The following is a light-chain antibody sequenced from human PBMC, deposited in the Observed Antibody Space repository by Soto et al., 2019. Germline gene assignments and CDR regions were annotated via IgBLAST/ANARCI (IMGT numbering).Light chain of an antibody. CDR3: QQSYSTK. Sequence: DIQMTQSPSSLSASVGDRVSLTCRASQSISTYLNWYQQKPGKAPKLLIYAASSLQSGVPSRFSGSGSGTDFTLTISSLQPEDFATYYCQQSYSTKFGQGTKVDIK. CDR2: AAS. V-gene: IGKV1-39*01. CDR1: QSISTY. J-gene: IGKJ1*01.